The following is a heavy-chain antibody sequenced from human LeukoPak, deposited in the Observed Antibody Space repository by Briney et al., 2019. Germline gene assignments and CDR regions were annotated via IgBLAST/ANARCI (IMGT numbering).Heavy chain of an antibody. D-gene: IGHD3-10*01. CDR3: ARDFRASVVGEFDY. CDR1: GYTFTSYA. Sequence: GASVKVSCKASGYTFTSYAMHWVRQAPGQRLEWMGWINAGNGNTKYSQKFQGRVTMTRDTSTSTVYMELSSLRSQDTAVYYCARDFRASVVGEFDYWGQGTLVTVSS. J-gene: IGHJ4*02. V-gene: IGHV1-3*01. CDR2: INAGNGNT.